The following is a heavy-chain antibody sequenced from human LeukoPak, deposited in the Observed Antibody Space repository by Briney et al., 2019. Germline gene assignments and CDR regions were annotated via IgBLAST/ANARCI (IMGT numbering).Heavy chain of an antibody. CDR2: IIPIFGTA. V-gene: IGHV1-69*13. CDR1: GDTFSSYS. D-gene: IGHD5-24*01. CDR3: ASLRDGYNPIFDY. Sequence: SVKVSCKASGDTFSSYSISWVRQAPGQGLEWMGGIIPIFGTANYAQKFQGRVTITADESTSTAYMELSSLRSEDTAVYYCASLRDGYNPIFDYWGQGTLVTVSS. J-gene: IGHJ4*02.